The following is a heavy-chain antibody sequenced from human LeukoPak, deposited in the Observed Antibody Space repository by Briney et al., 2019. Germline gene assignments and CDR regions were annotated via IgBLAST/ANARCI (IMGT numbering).Heavy chain of an antibody. CDR3: ARIPKVGATALGWFDP. D-gene: IGHD1-26*01. V-gene: IGHV4-38-2*02. CDR2: IFHTGST. CDR1: GDSISSGNY. Sequence: PSETLSLTCTVSGDSISSGNYWGWIRQPPGKGLEWIGSIFHTGSTYFNLSLKSRVTISVDTSKNQFSLKLSSVTAADTAVYYCARIPKVGATALGWFDPWGQGTLVTVSS. J-gene: IGHJ5*02.